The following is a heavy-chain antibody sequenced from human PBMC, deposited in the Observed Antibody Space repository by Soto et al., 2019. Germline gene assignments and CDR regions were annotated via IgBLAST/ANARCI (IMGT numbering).Heavy chain of an antibody. Sequence: PGGSLRLSCAASGFTFSRFSMHWVRQAPGKGLERVSGISDSGGSTYYADSVKGRFTISRDNSKNTLYLQMNSLRAEDTAVYYCAKDDGHRVLDPWGQGTLVTVSS. CDR3: AKDDGHRVLDP. V-gene: IGHV3-23*01. J-gene: IGHJ5*02. CDR1: GFTFSRFS. CDR2: ISDSGGST.